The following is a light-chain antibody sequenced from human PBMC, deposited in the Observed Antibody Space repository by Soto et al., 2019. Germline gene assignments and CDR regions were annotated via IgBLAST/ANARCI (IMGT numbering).Light chain of an antibody. CDR3: CSYAGSSIHVV. J-gene: IGLJ2*01. V-gene: IGLV2-23*01. CDR2: EGS. CDR1: SSDVGSYNL. Sequence: QSALTQPASVSGSPGQSITISCTGTSSDVGSYNLVSWYQQHPGKAPKLMIYEGSKRPSGVSNRFSGSKSGNTDSLTISGLQAEHEADYYCCSYAGSSIHVVFGGGTKLTVL.